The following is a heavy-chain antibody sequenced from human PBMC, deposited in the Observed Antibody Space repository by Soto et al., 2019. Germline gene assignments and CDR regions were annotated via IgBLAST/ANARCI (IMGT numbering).Heavy chain of an antibody. Sequence: PSETLSLTCTVSGGSISSSSYYWGWIRQPPGKGLEWIGSIYYSGSTYYNPSLKSRVTISVDTSKNQFSLKLSSVTAADTAVYYCARHEGYCSGGSCYSLGAFDIWGQGTMVT. D-gene: IGHD2-15*01. V-gene: IGHV4-39*01. CDR2: IYYSGST. CDR1: GGSISSSSYY. CDR3: ARHEGYCSGGSCYSLGAFDI. J-gene: IGHJ3*02.